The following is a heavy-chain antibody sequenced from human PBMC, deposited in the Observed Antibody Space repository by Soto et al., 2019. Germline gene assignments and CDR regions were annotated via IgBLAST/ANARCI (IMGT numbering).Heavy chain of an antibody. V-gene: IGHV3-21*04. Sequence: PGGSLRLSCAGSGFIFSSYAMNWVRQAPGKGLEWVSSISRSSSYIYYADSVRGRFTISRDNSKNTLYLQMNSLRAEDTAVYYCAKDYGDYDYYYGMDVWGQGTTVTVSS. CDR1: GFIFSSYA. J-gene: IGHJ6*02. D-gene: IGHD4-17*01. CDR3: AKDYGDYDYYYGMDV. CDR2: ISRSSSYI.